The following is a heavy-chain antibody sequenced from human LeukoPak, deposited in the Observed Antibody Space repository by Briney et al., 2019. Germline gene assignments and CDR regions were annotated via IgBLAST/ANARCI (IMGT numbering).Heavy chain of an antibody. CDR2: ICGRGKTI. J-gene: IGHJ4*02. Sequence: PGGSLRLSCAASGFTFRGYEMNWVRQAPGKGLEWISYICGRGKTIYYADSVKGRFTISRDDAKNFLYLQMDSLRAEDTAVYYCARTNLGSGWRFDYWGQGTLVTVSS. CDR1: GFTFRGYE. D-gene: IGHD6-19*01. V-gene: IGHV3-48*03. CDR3: ARTNLGSGWRFDY.